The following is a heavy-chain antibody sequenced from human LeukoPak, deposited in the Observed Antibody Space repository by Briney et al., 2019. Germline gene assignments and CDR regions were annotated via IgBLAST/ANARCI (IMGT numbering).Heavy chain of an antibody. CDR3: ARLIVVVPAAIATGPHDAFDI. D-gene: IGHD2-2*02. J-gene: IGHJ3*02. V-gene: IGHV3-11*04. CDR1: GFTFSDYY. Sequence: GGSLRLSCAASGFTFSDYYMSWIRQAPGKGLEWVSYISSSGSTIYYADSVKGRFTISRDNAKNTLYLQMNSLRAEDTAVYYCARLIVVVPAAIATGPHDAFDIWGQGTMVTVSS. CDR2: ISSSGSTI.